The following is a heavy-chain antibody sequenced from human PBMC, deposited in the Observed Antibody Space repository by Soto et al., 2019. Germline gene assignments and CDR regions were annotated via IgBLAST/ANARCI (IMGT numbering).Heavy chain of an antibody. CDR3: AKAYFVWSSEQPYYFDY. J-gene: IGHJ4*02. D-gene: IGHD3-16*01. V-gene: IGHV3-23*01. CDR2: ISGSGGRS. Sequence: EVQLLDSGGGLVQPGGSLRLSCAASGFTFSNYAMTWVRQGPGKGLEWVSGISGSGGRSYYADSVKGRFTISRDKSNSPLYLQMNSLRAEDTAVYYCAKAYFVWSSEQPYYFDYWGQGTLVTVSS. CDR1: GFTFSNYA.